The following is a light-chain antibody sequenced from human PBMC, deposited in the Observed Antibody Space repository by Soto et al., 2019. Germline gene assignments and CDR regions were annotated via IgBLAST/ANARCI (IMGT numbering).Light chain of an antibody. CDR3: QSYDSSLSGFYV. Sequence: QSALTQPPSASGTPGQRVPISCSASGPYIEVNAINWYQQVPGTAPRLLIYNDLQRPSGVPDRFSGSKSGTSASLAITGLQAEDEADYYCQSYDSSLSGFYVFGTGTKVTVL. V-gene: IGLV1-44*01. CDR2: NDL. J-gene: IGLJ1*01. CDR1: GPYIEVNA.